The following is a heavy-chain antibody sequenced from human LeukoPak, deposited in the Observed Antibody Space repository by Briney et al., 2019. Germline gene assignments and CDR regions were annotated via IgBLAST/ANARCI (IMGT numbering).Heavy chain of an antibody. CDR3: ARAVASSSWGLDY. V-gene: IGHV4-34*01. Sequence: SETLSLTCTVSGGSISSYYWSWIRQPPGKGLEWIGEINHSGSTNYNPSLKSRVTISVDTSKNQFSLKLSSVTAADTAVYYCARAVASSSWGLDYWGQGTLVTVSS. CDR2: INHSGST. CDR1: GGSISSYY. J-gene: IGHJ4*02. D-gene: IGHD6-13*01.